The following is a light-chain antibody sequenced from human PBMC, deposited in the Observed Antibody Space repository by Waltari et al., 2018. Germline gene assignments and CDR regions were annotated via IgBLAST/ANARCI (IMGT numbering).Light chain of an antibody. Sequence: QSVLTQPPSVSGAPGQRVTIPCTGISSNVGANSDVHWYQQVPPTALKLPIYANSNRPSGVPDRFSGSKSGTSASLAITGLQAEDEADYYCQSHDHSLHAYVFGTGTKVTVL. CDR3: QSHDHSLHAYV. CDR2: ANS. V-gene: IGLV1-40*01. J-gene: IGLJ1*01. CDR1: SSNVGANSD.